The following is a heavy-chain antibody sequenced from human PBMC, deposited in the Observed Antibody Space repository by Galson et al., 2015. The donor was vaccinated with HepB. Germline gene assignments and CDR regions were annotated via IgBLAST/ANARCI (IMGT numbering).Heavy chain of an antibody. Sequence: SVKVSCKASGYTFTTNGISWVRQAPGQGLEWMGWISANSGNKKYAQNFQERVTLTRDTSTSTVYLELRNLRSDDTAAYYCARDRDYRFDYWGQGTLVTVSS. D-gene: IGHD4/OR15-4a*01. CDR3: ARDRDYRFDY. CDR1: GYTFTTNG. CDR2: ISANSGNK. V-gene: IGHV1-18*04. J-gene: IGHJ4*02.